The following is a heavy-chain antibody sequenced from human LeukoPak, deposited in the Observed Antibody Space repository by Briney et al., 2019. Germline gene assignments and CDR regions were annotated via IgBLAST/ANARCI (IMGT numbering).Heavy chain of an antibody. D-gene: IGHD2-15*01. CDR2: ISAYNGNT. V-gene: IGHV1-18*01. CDR3: ARLTDLGYCSGGSCLDY. CDR1: GYTFTSYG. J-gene: IGHJ4*02. Sequence: ASVKVSCKASGYTFTSYGISWVRQAPGQGLEWMGWISAYNGNTNYAQKLQGRVTMATDTSTSTAYMELRSLRSDGTAVYYCARLTDLGYCSGGSCLDYWGQGTLVTVSS.